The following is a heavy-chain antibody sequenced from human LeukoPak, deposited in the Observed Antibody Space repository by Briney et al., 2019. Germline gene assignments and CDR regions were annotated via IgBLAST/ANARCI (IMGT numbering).Heavy chain of an antibody. D-gene: IGHD2-15*01. V-gene: IGHV1-18*01. Sequence: ASVKVSCKASGYTFTSYGISWVRQAPGQGLEWMGWISAYNGNTNYVQKLQGRVTMTTDTSTSTAYMELRSLRSDDTAVYYCARATIVVGIPSGFDYWGQGTLVTVSS. CDR2: ISAYNGNT. CDR1: GYTFTSYG. J-gene: IGHJ4*02. CDR3: ARATIVVGIPSGFDY.